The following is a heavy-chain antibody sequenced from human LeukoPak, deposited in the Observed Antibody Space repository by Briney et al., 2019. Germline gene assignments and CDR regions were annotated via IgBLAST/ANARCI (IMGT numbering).Heavy chain of an antibody. V-gene: IGHV4-31*03. Sequence: PSQTLFLTCTVSGGSISSGGYYWSWIRQHPGKGLEWIGYIYYSGSTYYNPSLKSRVTISVDTSKNQFSLKLSSVTAADTAVYYCARVVGRSYYFDYWGQGTLVTVSS. CDR3: ARVVGRSYYFDY. CDR1: GGSISSGGYY. D-gene: IGHD2-21*01. J-gene: IGHJ4*02. CDR2: IYYSGST.